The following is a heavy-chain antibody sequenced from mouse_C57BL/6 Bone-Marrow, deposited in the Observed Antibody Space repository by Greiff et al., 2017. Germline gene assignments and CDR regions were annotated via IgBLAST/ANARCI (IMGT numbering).Heavy chain of an antibody. J-gene: IGHJ3*01. CDR3: AKTIYGSSYPWFAY. D-gene: IGHD1-1*01. CDR1: GFTFSDYG. Sequence: EVMLVESGGGLVKPGGSLKLSCAASGFTFSDYGMHWVRQAPEKGLEWVAYISSGSSTIYYADTVKGRFTISRDNAKNTLFLQMTSLRSEDTAMYYCAKTIYGSSYPWFAYWGQGTLVTVSA. V-gene: IGHV5-17*01. CDR2: ISSGSSTI.